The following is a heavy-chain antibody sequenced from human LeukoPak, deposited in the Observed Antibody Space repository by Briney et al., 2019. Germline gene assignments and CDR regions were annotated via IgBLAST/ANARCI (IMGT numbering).Heavy chain of an antibody. CDR3: AREDLKRASSSWYEDY. CDR1: GFTFSSYG. J-gene: IGHJ4*02. Sequence: PGGSLRLSCAASGFTFSSYGMHWVRQAPGKGLEYVSAISSNGGSTYYANSVKGRFTISRDNSKNTLYLQMGSLRAEDMAVYYCAREDLKRASSSWYEDYWGQGTLVTVSS. V-gene: IGHV3-64*01. CDR2: ISSNGGST. D-gene: IGHD6-13*01.